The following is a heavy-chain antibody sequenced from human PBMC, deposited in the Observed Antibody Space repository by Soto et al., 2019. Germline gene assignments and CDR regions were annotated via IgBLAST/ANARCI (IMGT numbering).Heavy chain of an antibody. CDR1: GGTFSSYT. CDR3: ARGPDYGDHGGWLYP. V-gene: IGHV1-69*01. CDR2: ITPLFGTT. J-gene: IGHJ5*02. D-gene: IGHD4-17*01. Sequence: QVHLVQSGAEVKKPGSSVKVSCKPSGGTFSSYTINWVRQAPGQGLEWVGGITPLFGTTNYAQKFQGRVTITADLSTNTAYMELVSLRSEDTAVYYCARGPDYGDHGGWLYPWGQGTLVTVSS.